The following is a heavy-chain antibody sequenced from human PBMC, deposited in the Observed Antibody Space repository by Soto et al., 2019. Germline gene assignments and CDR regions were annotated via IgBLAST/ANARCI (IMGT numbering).Heavy chain of an antibody. D-gene: IGHD2-2*01. CDR2: ISDRGGTS. CDR1: GFTFSSYA. CDR3: AKAPVTVPAATHYFDS. V-gene: IGHV3-23*01. J-gene: IGHJ4*02. Sequence: EVQLLESGGGLVQPGGSLTLSCTASGFTFSSYAMHWVRQTPGKGLEWVSGISDRGGTSYYADSVKGRFTIFRDNSKNTLYLRMNSLRAEDTAVYFCAKAPVTVPAATHYFDSWGQGTLVTLSS.